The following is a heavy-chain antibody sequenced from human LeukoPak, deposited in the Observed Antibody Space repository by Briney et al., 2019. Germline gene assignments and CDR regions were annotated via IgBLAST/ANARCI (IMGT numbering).Heavy chain of an antibody. CDR3: AKDMAYDSSGLNY. V-gene: IGHV3-9*01. CDR1: GFTFDDYA. D-gene: IGHD3-22*01. CDR2: ISWNSGSI. J-gene: IGHJ4*02. Sequence: GGCLRLSCAASGFTFDDYAMHWVRQAPGKGLEWVSGISWNSGSIGYADSVKGRFTISRDNAKNSLYLQMNSLRAEDTALYYCAKDMAYDSSGLNYWGQGTLVTVSS.